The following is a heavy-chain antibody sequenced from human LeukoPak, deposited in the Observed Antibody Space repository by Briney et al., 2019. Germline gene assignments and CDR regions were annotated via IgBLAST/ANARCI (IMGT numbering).Heavy chain of an antibody. CDR2: INHSGST. CDR3: ARCKGTVAGSDY. CDR1: GGSFSGYY. D-gene: IGHD6-19*01. J-gene: IGHJ4*02. V-gene: IGHV4-34*01. Sequence: SETLSLTCAVYGGSFSGYYWSWTRQPPGKGLEWIGEINHSGSTNYNPSLKSRVTISVDTSKNQFSLKLSSVTAADTAVYYCARCKGTVAGSDYWGQGTLVTVSS.